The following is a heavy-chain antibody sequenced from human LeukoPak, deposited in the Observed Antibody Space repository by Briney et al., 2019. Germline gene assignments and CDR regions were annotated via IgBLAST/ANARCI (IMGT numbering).Heavy chain of an antibody. CDR1: GGSIRSYY. D-gene: IGHD2-15*01. J-gene: IGHJ4*02. Sequence: SETLSLTCTVSGGSIRSYYWSRIRQPPGKGLEWVGYIFYSGTTDSNPSLKSRVTISVDTSKNQFSLKLSSVTAADTAVYYCARTYCSGGSCHFDYWGQGTLVTVST. CDR3: ARTYCSGGSCHFDY. V-gene: IGHV4-59*08. CDR2: IFYSGTT.